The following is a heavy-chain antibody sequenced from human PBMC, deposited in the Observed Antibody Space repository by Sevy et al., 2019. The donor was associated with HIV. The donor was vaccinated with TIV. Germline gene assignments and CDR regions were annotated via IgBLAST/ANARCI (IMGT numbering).Heavy chain of an antibody. V-gene: IGHV1-69*13. J-gene: IGHJ6*02. CDR3: ARESGDILTGYYPTDYYYYGMDV. CDR1: GGTFSSYA. CDR2: IIPIFGTA. D-gene: IGHD3-9*01. Sequence: ASVKVSCKASGGTFSSYAISWVRQAPGQGLEWMGGIIPIFGTANYAQKFQGRVTITADESTSTAYMELSSLRSEDTAVYYCARESGDILTGYYPTDYYYYGMDVWGQGTTVTVSS.